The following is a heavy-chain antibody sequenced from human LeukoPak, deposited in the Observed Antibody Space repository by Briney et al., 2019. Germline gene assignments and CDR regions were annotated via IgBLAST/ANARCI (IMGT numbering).Heavy chain of an antibody. CDR1: GGSFSGYY. Sequence: PSETLSLTCAVYGGSFSGYYCSWIRQPPGKGLEWIGEINHSGSTNYNPSLKSRVTISVDTSKNQFSLKLSSVTAADTAVYYCARGGVAVVPIDYWGQGTLVTVSS. J-gene: IGHJ4*02. CDR3: ARGGVAVVPIDY. CDR2: INHSGST. D-gene: IGHD6-19*01. V-gene: IGHV4-34*01.